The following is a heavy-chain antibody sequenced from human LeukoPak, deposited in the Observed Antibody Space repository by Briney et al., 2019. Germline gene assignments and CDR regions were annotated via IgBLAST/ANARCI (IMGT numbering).Heavy chain of an antibody. CDR3: ARDSEARPPSYFDY. D-gene: IGHD6-6*01. CDR2: IQNDGSNT. Sequence: GGSLRLSCAASGFTFSDYGMNWVRQTPGKGLEWLAFIQNDGSNTFYADSVKGRFTISRDNSKNTLYLQMNSLRAEDTAVYYCARDSEARPPSYFDYWGQGTLVTVSS. V-gene: IGHV3-30*02. CDR1: GFTFSDYG. J-gene: IGHJ4*02.